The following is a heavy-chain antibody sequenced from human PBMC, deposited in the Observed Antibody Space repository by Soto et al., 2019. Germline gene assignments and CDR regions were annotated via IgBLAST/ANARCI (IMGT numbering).Heavy chain of an antibody. CDR3: ARAPDYDYIWGSYRYTQYFDY. CDR2: ISAYNGNT. CDR1: GYTFTNYG. D-gene: IGHD3-16*02. Sequence: ASVKVSCKASGYTFTNYGINWVRQAPGQGLEWMGWISAYNGNTNYAQKLQGRVTMTTDTSTSTAYMELRSLRSDDTAVYYCARAPDYDYIWGSYRYTQYFDYWGQGTLVTVSS. J-gene: IGHJ4*02. V-gene: IGHV1-18*01.